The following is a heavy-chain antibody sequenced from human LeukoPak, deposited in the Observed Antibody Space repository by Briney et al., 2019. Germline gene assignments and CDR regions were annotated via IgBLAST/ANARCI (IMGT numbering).Heavy chain of an antibody. CDR2: INPNSGGT. Sequence: GASVKVSCKASGYTFTGYYMHWVRQAPGQGLEWMGWINPNSGGTNYAQKFQGRVTMTRDTSTMTRDTSISTAYMELSRLRSDDTAVYYCARDLEPYRQQLVGLDYWGQGTLVTVSS. CDR1: GYTFTGYY. CDR3: ARDLEPYRQQLVGLDY. V-gene: IGHV1-2*02. D-gene: IGHD6-13*01. J-gene: IGHJ4*02.